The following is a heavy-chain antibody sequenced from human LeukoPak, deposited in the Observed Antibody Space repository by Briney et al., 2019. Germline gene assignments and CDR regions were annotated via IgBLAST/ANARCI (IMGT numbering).Heavy chain of an antibody. D-gene: IGHD3-22*01. CDR2: IYGSGST. J-gene: IGHJ6*02. CDR1: GDSLSSHY. CDR3: ARGRIAKIVVVHSFHYGMDV. Sequence: SETLSLTCTVSGDSLSSHYWSWIRQPPGKGLEWIGYIYGSGSTHYDPSLRSRVTISLEKSKNQFSLELRSVTAADTAVYYCARGRIAKIVVVHSFHYGMDVWGQGTTVTVSS. V-gene: IGHV4-59*11.